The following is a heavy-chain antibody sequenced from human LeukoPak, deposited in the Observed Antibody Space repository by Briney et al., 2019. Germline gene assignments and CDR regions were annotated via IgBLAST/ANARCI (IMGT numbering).Heavy chain of an antibody. J-gene: IGHJ4*02. D-gene: IGHD3-22*01. V-gene: IGHV3-11*01. CDR1: GFTFSDYY. Sequence: GGSLRLSCAASGFTFSDYYMSWIRQAPGKGLEWVSYISSSGSTIYYADSVKGRFTISRDNAKNSLYLRMNSLRAEDTAVYLCAKRDTSGSYYFDYWGQGTLVTVSS. CDR2: ISSSGSTI. CDR3: AKRDTSGSYYFDY.